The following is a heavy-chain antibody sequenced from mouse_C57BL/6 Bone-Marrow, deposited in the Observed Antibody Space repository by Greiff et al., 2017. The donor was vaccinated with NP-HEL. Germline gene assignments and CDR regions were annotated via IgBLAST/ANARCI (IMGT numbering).Heavy chain of an antibody. CDR3: ARPRYYGNYPAWFAY. CDR2: ISSGSSTI. CDR1: GFTFSDYG. J-gene: IGHJ3*01. D-gene: IGHD2-1*01. V-gene: IGHV5-17*01. Sequence: DVHLVESGGGLVKPGGSLKLSCAASGFTFSDYGMHWVRQAPEKGLEWVAYISSGSSTIYYADTVKGRFTISRDNAKNTLFLQMTSLRSEDTAMYYCARPRYYGNYPAWFAYGGQGTLVTVSA.